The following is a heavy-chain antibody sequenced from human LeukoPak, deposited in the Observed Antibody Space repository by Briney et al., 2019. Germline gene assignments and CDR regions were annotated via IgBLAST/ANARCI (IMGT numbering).Heavy chain of an antibody. D-gene: IGHD1-26*01. J-gene: IGHJ4*02. CDR1: GFTFSSYS. CDR2: ISSSSSYK. CDR3: ARETNSGDEWEPPASLDH. Sequence: PGGSLRLSCAASGFTFSSYSMSWVRQAPGKGLERVSSISSSSSYKYYADSVKGRFTISRDSAKNSLYLQMNSLRAEDTAVYYCARETNSGDEWEPPASLDHWGQGTLVTVSS. V-gene: IGHV3-21*01.